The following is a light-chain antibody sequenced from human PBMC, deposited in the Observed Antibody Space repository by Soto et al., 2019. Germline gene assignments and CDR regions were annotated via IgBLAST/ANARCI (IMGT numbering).Light chain of an antibody. CDR1: SSNIGSKT. Sequence: QSVLNQPPSASGTPGQRVTISCSGSSSNIGSKTVNWYQQLPGTAPKLLIYSNYQRPSGVPDRFSGSKSGTSASLAISGLQSEDEADYYCSAWDASLNGYVFGTGTKATVL. J-gene: IGLJ1*01. CDR2: SNY. CDR3: SAWDASLNGYV. V-gene: IGLV1-44*01.